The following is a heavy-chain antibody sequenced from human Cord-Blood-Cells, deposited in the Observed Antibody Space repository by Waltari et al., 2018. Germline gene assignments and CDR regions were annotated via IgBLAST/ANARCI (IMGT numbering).Heavy chain of an antibody. V-gene: IGHV4-39*07. D-gene: IGHD6-13*01. CDR3: ARQGYSSSHEYFQH. Sequence: QLQLQESGPGLVKPSETLSLTCTVSGGSISSSSYYCGWIRQPPGKGLEWIGSIYYSGSTYYNPSLKSRVTISVDTSKNQFSLKLSSVTAADTAVYYCARQGYSSSHEYFQHWGQGTLVTVSS. CDR1: GGSISSSSYY. J-gene: IGHJ1*01. CDR2: IYYSGST.